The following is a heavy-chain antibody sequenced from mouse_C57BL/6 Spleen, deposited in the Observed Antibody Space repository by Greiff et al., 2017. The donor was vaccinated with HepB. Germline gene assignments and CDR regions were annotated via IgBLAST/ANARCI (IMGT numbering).Heavy chain of an antibody. CDR2: IYPGSGNT. J-gene: IGHJ1*03. V-gene: IGHV1-76*01. CDR1: GYTFTDYY. Sequence: VQLVESGAELVRPGASVKLSCKASGYTFTDYYINWVKQRPGQGLEWIARIYPGSGNTYYNEKFKGKATLTAEKSSSTAYMQLSSLTSEDSAVYFCAREKFGNYGYFDVWGTGTTVTVSS. CDR3: AREKFGNYGYFDV. D-gene: IGHD1-1*01.